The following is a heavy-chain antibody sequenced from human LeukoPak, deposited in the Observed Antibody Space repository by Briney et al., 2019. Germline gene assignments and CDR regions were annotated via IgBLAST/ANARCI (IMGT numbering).Heavy chain of an antibody. J-gene: IGHJ5*02. CDR1: GFTFSSYA. V-gene: IGHV3-23*01. CDR3: ARVSGVRGVPWWFDP. CDR2: ISGSGGST. Sequence: GGSLRLSCAASGFTFSSYAMSWVRQAPGKGLEWVSAISGSGGSTYYADSVKGRFTISRDNSKNTLYLQMNSLRAEDTAVYYCARVSGVRGVPWWFDPWGQGTLVTVSS. D-gene: IGHD3-10*01.